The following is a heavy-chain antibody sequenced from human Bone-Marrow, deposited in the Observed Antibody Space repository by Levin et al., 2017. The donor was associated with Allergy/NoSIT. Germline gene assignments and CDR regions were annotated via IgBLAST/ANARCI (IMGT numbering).Heavy chain of an antibody. CDR2: ISWDGGST. CDR1: GFTFDDYA. D-gene: IGHD5-18*01. CDR3: AKDRGSYGSFQPHYYYYGMDV. J-gene: IGHJ6*02. Sequence: GESLKISCAASGFTFDDYAMHWVRQAPGKGLEWVSLISWDGGSTYYADSVKGRFTISRDNSKNSLYLQMNSLRAEDTALYYCAKDRGSYGSFQPHYYYYGMDVWGQGTTVTVSS. V-gene: IGHV3-43D*03.